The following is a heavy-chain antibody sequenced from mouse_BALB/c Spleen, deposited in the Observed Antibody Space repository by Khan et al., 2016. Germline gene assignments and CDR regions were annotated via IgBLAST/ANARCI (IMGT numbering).Heavy chain of an antibody. CDR2: IDPANGNT. D-gene: IGHD4-1*01. V-gene: IGHV14-3*02. CDR3: APNWDTFAY. J-gene: IGHJ3*01. Sequence: VRLQQSGAELVKPGASIRLSCTASGFNIKDTYLHWVKQRPEQGLEWIGRIDPANGNTKYDPNFQGKATITADTFSNTAYLQLSSLTSEDTAVYYCAPNWDTFAYWGQGTLVPVSA. CDR1: GFNIKDTY.